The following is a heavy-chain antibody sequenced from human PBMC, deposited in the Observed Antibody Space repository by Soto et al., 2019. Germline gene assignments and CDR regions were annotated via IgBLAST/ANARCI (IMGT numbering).Heavy chain of an antibody. Sequence: SETLSLTCTVSGGSIISYYCICIRQPPGKGLEWIVYIYYSGSTNYNPSLKSRVTISVDTSKNQFSLKLSSVTAADTAVYYCARGLVAGRFDYWGQGTLVTVSS. D-gene: IGHD6-19*01. CDR1: GGSIISYY. J-gene: IGHJ4*02. CDR2: IYYSGST. V-gene: IGHV4-59*01. CDR3: ARGLVAGRFDY.